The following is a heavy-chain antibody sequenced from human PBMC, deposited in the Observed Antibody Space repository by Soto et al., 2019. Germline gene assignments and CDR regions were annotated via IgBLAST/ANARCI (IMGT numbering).Heavy chain of an antibody. CDR1: GGTFSSYA. CDR2: IIPIFGTA. CDR3: ARVPPHEYCSSTSCYFDY. V-gene: IGHV1-69*13. J-gene: IGHJ4*02. D-gene: IGHD2-2*01. Sequence: ASVKVSCKASGGTFSSYAISWVRQAPGQGLEWMGGIIPIFGTANYAQKFQGRVTITADESTSTAYMELSSLRSEDTAVYYCARVPPHEYCSSTSCYFDYWGQGTLVTVSS.